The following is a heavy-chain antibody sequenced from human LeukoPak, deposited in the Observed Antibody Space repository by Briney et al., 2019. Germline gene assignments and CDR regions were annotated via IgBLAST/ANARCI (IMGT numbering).Heavy chain of an antibody. CDR2: IYPGESDI. Sequence: GESLKISCKVSGYNFMTYWIGWVRQMPGKGLEWMGIIYPGESDIRYSPSFQGQVTISVDKSISTAYLQWSSLKASDTAIYYCARASGDGRFDYWGQGTLVTVSS. J-gene: IGHJ4*02. CDR3: ARASGDGRFDY. V-gene: IGHV5-51*01. D-gene: IGHD4-17*01. CDR1: GYNFMTYW.